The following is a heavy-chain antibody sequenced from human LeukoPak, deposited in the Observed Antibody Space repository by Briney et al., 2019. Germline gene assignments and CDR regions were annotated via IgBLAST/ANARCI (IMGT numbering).Heavy chain of an antibody. CDR1: GFTLSDSA. CDR3: AKYPTGSAEGYYYYYGMDV. J-gene: IGHJ6*02. CDR2: ITGRGDSA. D-gene: IGHD3-9*01. V-gene: IGHV3-23*01. Sequence: PGGSLRLSCAASGFTLSDSAMGWVRQAPGRGLEWVSDITGRGDSAYYADSVKGRFTISRDNSKNTLYLQMNSLRAEDTAVYYCAKYPTGSAEGYYYYYGMDVWGQGTTVTVSS.